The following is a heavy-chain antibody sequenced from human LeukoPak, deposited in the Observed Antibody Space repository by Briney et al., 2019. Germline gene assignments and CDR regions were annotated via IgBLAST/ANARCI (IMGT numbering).Heavy chain of an antibody. CDR1: GFTFGDYA. D-gene: IGHD3-10*01. CDR2: IRSKGYGGTT. V-gene: IGHV3-49*04. J-gene: IGHJ4*02. CDR3: TAALWFGELMGDY. Sequence: GGSLRLSCTASGFTFGDYAMTWVRRAPGKGLEWVGFIRSKGYGGTTEYAASVKGRFTISRDDSKSIAYLQMNSLKTEDTAVYYCTAALWFGELMGDYWGQGTLVSVSS.